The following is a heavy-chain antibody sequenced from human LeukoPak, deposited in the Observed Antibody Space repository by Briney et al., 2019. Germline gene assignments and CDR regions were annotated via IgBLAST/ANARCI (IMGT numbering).Heavy chain of an antibody. J-gene: IGHJ4*02. CDR1: GFTFSSYW. D-gene: IGHD3-16*02. Sequence: GGSLRLSCAASGFTFSSYWMSWVRQAPGKGLEWVANIKPDGSDKYYVDSVKGRFTISRDNAKNSLYLQMNSLRAEDTAVYYCARIIGTFGTYRYDSWGQGTLVSVSS. CDR3: ARIIGTFGTYRYDS. CDR2: IKPDGSDK. V-gene: IGHV3-7*01.